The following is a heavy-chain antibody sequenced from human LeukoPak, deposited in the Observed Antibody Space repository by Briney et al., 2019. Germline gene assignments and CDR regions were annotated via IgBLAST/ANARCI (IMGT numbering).Heavy chain of an antibody. V-gene: IGHV3-7*01. Sequence: GGSLRLSCAASGFTFTYYWMSWVRQAPGKGLEWVANIKQDGSEKYYVDSVKGRFTFSRDNAKNPLYLQMNSLRADDTAVYYCARGPDYSNYGGFDPWGQGTLVTVSS. CDR3: ARGPDYSNYGGFDP. D-gene: IGHD4-11*01. J-gene: IGHJ5*02. CDR2: IKQDGSEK. CDR1: GFTFTYYW.